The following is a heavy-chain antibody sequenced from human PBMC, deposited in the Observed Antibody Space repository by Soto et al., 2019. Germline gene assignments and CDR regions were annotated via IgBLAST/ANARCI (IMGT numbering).Heavy chain of an antibody. V-gene: IGHV1-69*13. J-gene: IGHJ6*02. Sequence: SVKVSCKASGGTFSSYAISWVRQAPGQGLEWMGGIIPIFGTANYAQKFQGRVTIAADESTSTAYMELSSLRSEDTAVYYCARKGIAARPGYYYYGMDVWGQGTTVTVSS. D-gene: IGHD6-6*01. CDR3: ARKGIAARPGYYYYGMDV. CDR1: GGTFSSYA. CDR2: IIPIFGTA.